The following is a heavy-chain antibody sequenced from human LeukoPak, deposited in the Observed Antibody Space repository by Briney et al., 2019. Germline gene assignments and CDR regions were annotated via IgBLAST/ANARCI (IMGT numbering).Heavy chain of an antibody. V-gene: IGHV3-21*01. Sequence: GGSLRLSCAASGFTFSSYSMNWVRQAPGKGLEWVSSISSSRSYIYYADSVKGRFTISRDNAKNSLYLQMNSLRAEDTAVYYCARGAYYYDSSGQGGAFDIWGQGTMVTVSS. CDR2: ISSSRSYI. CDR1: GFTFSSYS. D-gene: IGHD3-22*01. CDR3: ARGAYYYDSSGQGGAFDI. J-gene: IGHJ3*02.